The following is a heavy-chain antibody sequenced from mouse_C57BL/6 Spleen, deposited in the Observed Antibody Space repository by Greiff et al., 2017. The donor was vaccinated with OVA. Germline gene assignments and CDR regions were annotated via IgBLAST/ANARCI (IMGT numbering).Heavy chain of an antibody. CDR2: IYPRSGNT. CDR3: ARGDYPDY. J-gene: IGHJ4*01. D-gene: IGHD2-4*01. V-gene: IGHV1-81*01. CDR1: GYTFTSYG. Sequence: QVQLKESGAELARPGASVKLSCKASGYTFTSYGISWVKQRTGQGLEWIGEIYPRSGNTYYNEKFKGKATLTADKSSSTAYMEIRSLTSEDSAVYFCARGDYPDYWGQGTSVTVSS.